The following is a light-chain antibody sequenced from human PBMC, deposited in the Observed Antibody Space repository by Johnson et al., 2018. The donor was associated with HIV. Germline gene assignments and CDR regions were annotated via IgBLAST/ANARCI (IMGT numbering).Light chain of an antibody. V-gene: IGLV1-51*01. J-gene: IGLJ1*01. Sequence: QSVLTQPPSVSAAPGQKVTISCSGSSSNIGNSYVSWFQQLPGTAPKLLIYDNNKRPSGIPDRFSGSKSGTSATLGITGLQTGDEADYYCGTWDSSLSAPDVFGTGTKVTVL. CDR2: DNN. CDR1: SSNIGNSY. CDR3: GTWDSSLSAPDV.